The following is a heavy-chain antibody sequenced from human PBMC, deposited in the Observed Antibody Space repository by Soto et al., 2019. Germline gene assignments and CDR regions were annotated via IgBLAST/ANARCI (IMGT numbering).Heavy chain of an antibody. CDR2: ISWNSGSI. D-gene: IGHD3-3*01. Sequence: EVQLVESGGGLVQPGRSLRLSCAASGFTFDDYAMHWVRQAPGKGLEWVSGISWNSGSIGYADSVKGRFTISRDNAKNSLYLQMNSLRAEDTALYYCAKEKRITIFGVATIYFDYWGQVTLVTVSS. CDR3: AKEKRITIFGVATIYFDY. V-gene: IGHV3-9*01. J-gene: IGHJ4*02. CDR1: GFTFDDYA.